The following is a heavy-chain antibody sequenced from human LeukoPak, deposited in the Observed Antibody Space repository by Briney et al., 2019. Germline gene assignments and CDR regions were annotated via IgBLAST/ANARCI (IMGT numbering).Heavy chain of an antibody. V-gene: IGHV1-2*02. CDR1: GYDFTGYY. J-gene: IGHJ6*02. Sequence: ASVKVSCKPSGYDFTGYYVHWVRQAPGHGFEWMGWVNPRNGGTHYAQNFQGRVTITGDTSITTAYMELGSLTSDDTAVYYCARGYCSGGSCYPYYYGMDVWGQGTTVTVSS. CDR2: VNPRNGGT. CDR3: ARGYCSGGSCYPYYYGMDV. D-gene: IGHD2-15*01.